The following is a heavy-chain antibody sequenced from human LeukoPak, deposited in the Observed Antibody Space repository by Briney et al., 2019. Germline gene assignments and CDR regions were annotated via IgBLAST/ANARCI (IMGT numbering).Heavy chain of an antibody. CDR3: ARELGYCSSTSCYIVGANV. D-gene: IGHD2-2*02. V-gene: IGHV1-2*02. Sequence: SVKVSCKASGYTFTGYYMHWVRQAPGQGLEWMGWINPNSGGTNYAQKFQGRVTMTRDTSISTAYMELSMLRSDDTAAYYCARELGYCSSTSCYIVGANVWGKGTTVTVSS. CDR1: GYTFTGYY. J-gene: IGHJ6*04. CDR2: INPNSGGT.